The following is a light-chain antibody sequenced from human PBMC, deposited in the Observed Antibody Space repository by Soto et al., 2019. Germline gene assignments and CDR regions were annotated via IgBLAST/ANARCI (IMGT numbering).Light chain of an antibody. V-gene: IGKV3-20*01. CDR1: QSVSSSY. CDR3: QQYGSSPLT. J-gene: IGKJ4*01. Sequence: EIVLTQSPGTLSLSPGERATLSCRASQSVSSSYLAWYQQKPGQAPRLLIYGASSRATGIPDRFSGSGSETDFTLTISRLGPEDFAVYYCQQYGSSPLTFGGGTKVEIK. CDR2: GAS.